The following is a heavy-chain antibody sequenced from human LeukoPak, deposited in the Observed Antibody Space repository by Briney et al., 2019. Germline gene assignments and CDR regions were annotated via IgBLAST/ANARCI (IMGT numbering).Heavy chain of an antibody. Sequence: ASVKVSCKASGYTFTSYAMNWVRQAPGQGLEWMGWINTNTGNPTYAQGFTGRFVFSLDTSVSTAYLQISSLKAEDTAVYYCAREFEVGYNYQGYFDYWGQGTLVTVSS. J-gene: IGHJ4*02. D-gene: IGHD5-24*01. V-gene: IGHV7-4-1*02. CDR3: AREFEVGYNYQGYFDY. CDR1: GYTFTSYA. CDR2: INTNTGNP.